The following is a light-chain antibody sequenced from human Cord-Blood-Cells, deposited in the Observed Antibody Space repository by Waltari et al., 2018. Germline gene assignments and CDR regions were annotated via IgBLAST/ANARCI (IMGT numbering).Light chain of an antibody. CDR3: QQSYSTPFT. CDR1: QSISSY. CDR2: AAS. Sequence: DIQTTQSPSSLSASVGDRVTITCRASQSISSYLNWYQQKPGKAPKLLIYAASSLQRGVPSRFSGSGSGTDFTLTISSLQPEDFATYYCQQSYSTPFTFGPGTKVDIK. J-gene: IGKJ3*01. V-gene: IGKV1-39*01.